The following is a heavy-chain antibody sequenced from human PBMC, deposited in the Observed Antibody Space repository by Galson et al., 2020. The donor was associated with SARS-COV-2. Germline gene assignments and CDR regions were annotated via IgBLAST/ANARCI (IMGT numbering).Heavy chain of an antibody. V-gene: IGHV4-39*01. Sequence: SETLSLTCTVSGGSISSSNYFWGWIRQPPGKGLEWIGSIYYTGTTYYNPSLESRVTISVDTPKNQFSLSLSSVTAADTSVYYCTSYYDSGSEPFFDYWGQGTLVTVSS. J-gene: IGHJ4*02. D-gene: IGHD3-22*01. CDR3: TSYYDSGSEPFFDY. CDR2: IYYTGTT. CDR1: GGSISSSNYF.